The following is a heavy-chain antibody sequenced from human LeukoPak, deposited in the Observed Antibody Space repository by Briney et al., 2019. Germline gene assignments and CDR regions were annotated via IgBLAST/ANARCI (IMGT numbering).Heavy chain of an antibody. CDR2: FDSEDGET. D-gene: IGHD3-22*01. CDR3: ATGGYDSSGLYFDY. CDR1: GYTLTELS. J-gene: IGHJ4*02. V-gene: IGHV1-24*01. Sequence: ASVKVSCKVSGYTLTELSVHWVRPAPGKGLEWMGTFDSEDGETIYAQKFQGRVTMTEDTSTDAAYMELSSLRSEDAAVYYCATGGYDSSGLYFDYWGQGTLVTVSS.